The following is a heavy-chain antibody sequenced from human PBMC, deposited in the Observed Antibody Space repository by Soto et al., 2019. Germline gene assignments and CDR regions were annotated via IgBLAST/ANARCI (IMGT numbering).Heavy chain of an antibody. CDR1: GGTFSSYA. Sequence: ASVKVSCKASGGTFSSYAISWVRQAPGQGLEWMGGIIPIFGTANYAQKFQGRVTITADESTSTAYMELSSLRSEDTAVYYCASSPGPYSYGYGAFDIWGQGTMVTVSS. J-gene: IGHJ3*02. CDR3: ASSPGPYSYGYGAFDI. CDR2: IIPIFGTA. D-gene: IGHD5-18*01. V-gene: IGHV1-69*13.